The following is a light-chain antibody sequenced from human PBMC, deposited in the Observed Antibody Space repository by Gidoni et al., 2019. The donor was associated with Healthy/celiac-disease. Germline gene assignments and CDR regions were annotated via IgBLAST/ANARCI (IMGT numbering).Light chain of an antibody. CDR1: ETIDYK. V-gene: IGKV3-15*01. CDR3: QQYSNWPPFT. CDR2: GAS. Sequence: ETVLTQSPVTLSVSSGERAALACRASETIDYKLAWYQQKPGQAPRLLIYGASIRATGVPDRFRGSGSGTEFTLTIRSLQSEDFAFYYCQQYSNWPPFTFGGXTKVEMK. J-gene: IGKJ4*01.